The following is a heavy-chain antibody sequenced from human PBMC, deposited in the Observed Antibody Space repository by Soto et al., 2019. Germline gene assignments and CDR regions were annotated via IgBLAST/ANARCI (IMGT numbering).Heavy chain of an antibody. CDR3: AKAPRATAGTXVTY. V-gene: IGHV3-21*01. CDR2: ISSVGTNI. D-gene: IGHD6-13*01. CDR1: GFIFSNCN. J-gene: IGHJ4*02. Sequence: PGGSLRLSCVASGFIFSNCNMIWVRQAPGKGLEWVSFISSVGTNINYADSVKGRFTISRDNAKNSLYLQMNSLRAEDTAVYYCAKAPRATAGTXVTYRGEGTLVXVXS.